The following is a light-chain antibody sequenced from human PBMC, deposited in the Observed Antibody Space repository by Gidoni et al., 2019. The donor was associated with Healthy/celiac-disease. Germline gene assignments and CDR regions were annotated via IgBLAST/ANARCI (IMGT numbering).Light chain of an antibody. CDR3: QVWDSSSDHYV. CDR2: YAS. Sequence: SSVLTQPPSVSVAPGKTARITCGGNNIGRKSVHWYQQKPVPAPVLVIYYASDRPSGIPERFSGSNSGNTATLTISRVEDGDEADYYCQVWDSSSDHYVFGTGTKVTVL. V-gene: IGLV3-21*04. CDR1: NIGRKS. J-gene: IGLJ1*01.